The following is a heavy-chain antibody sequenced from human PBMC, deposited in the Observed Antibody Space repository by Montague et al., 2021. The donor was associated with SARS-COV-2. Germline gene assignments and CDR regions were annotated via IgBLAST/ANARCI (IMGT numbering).Heavy chain of an antibody. D-gene: IGHD3-10*01. CDR2: GNPRGKA. V-gene: IGHV4-34*01. J-gene: IGHJ5*01. CDR1: SSSILPYY. CDR3: ARARGSHYMSWFDS. Sequence: SETLSLTCAVYSSSILPYYCCWIRQPPAGGLEWFGEGNPRGKAFYNSTXXGRVTISVSTSSSQYSFSLTSVTAADTAVYFCARARGSHYMSWFDSCGQGPLVIVSS.